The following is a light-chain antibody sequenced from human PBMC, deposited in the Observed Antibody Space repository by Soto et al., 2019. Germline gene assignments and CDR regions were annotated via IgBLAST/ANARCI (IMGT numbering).Light chain of an antibody. CDR2: DVS. J-gene: IGLJ1*01. CDR3: SSYTSSSTYV. CDR1: SSDVGGYNY. V-gene: IGLV2-14*01. Sequence: QSVLTQPASVSGSPGQSITISCTGTSSDVGGYNYVSWYQQHPGKAPKLMIYDVSNRPSGVSNRFFGSKSGNTASLTISGLQAEDEADYYCSSYTSSSTYVFVTGTKVTVL.